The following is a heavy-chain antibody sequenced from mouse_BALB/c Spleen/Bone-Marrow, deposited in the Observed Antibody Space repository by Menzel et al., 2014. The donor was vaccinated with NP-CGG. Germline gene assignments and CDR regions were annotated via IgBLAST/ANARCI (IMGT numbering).Heavy chain of an antibody. CDR2: IYPGSGST. V-gene: IGHV1S22*01. D-gene: IGHD3-1*01. Sequence: LQQSGSELVRPGASVKLSCKASGYTFTSCWMHWVKQRPGQGLDWIGNIYPGSGSTNYDEKFKNKATLAVDTSSRTAYMQLSSLTSEDSAVYYCTRGQLGLPSMDYWGQGTSVTVSS. J-gene: IGHJ4*01. CDR3: TRGQLGLPSMDY. CDR1: GYTFTSCW.